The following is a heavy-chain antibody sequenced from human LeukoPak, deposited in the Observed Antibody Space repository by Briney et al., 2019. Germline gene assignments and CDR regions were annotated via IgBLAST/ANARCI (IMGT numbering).Heavy chain of an antibody. J-gene: IGHJ4*02. CDR2: INHSGST. D-gene: IGHD3-3*01. CDR1: GGSFSGYY. V-gene: IGHV4-34*01. Sequence: PSETLSLTCAVYGGSFSGYYWSWIRQSPGKGLEWIGEINHSGSTNYNPSLKSRVTISVDTSKNQFSLKLSSVTAADTAVYYCARGSKTAYYDFWSGYPTIYFDYWGQGTLVTVSS. CDR3: ARGSKTAYYDFWSGYPTIYFDY.